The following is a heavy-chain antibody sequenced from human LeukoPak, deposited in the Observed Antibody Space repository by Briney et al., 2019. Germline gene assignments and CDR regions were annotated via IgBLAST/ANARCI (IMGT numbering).Heavy chain of an antibody. CDR1: GGSISSYY. CDR2: IYTSGST. J-gene: IGHJ4*02. V-gene: IGHV4-4*07. Sequence: PSETLSLTCTVSGGSISSYYWSWIRQPAGKGLEWIGRIYTSGSTNYNPSLKSRVTMSVDTSMNQFSLKLSSVTAADTAVYYCARDSPYYYDSSGYYYALYYFDYWGQGTLVTVSS. D-gene: IGHD3-22*01. CDR3: ARDSPYYYDSSGYYYALYYFDY.